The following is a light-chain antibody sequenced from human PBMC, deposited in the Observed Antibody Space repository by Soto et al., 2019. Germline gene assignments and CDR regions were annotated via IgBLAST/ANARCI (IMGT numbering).Light chain of an antibody. Sequence: QSALTQPPSASGSPGQSVTISCTGTSSDIGAYNYVSWYQQHPGKAPKLMIYDVSKRPSGVPDRFSGSKSGNTASLTVSGLQAEDEADYYGSSYGGDKLFGGGTKLTVL. V-gene: IGLV2-8*01. CDR1: SSDIGAYNY. CDR2: DVS. CDR3: SSYGGDKL. J-gene: IGLJ3*02.